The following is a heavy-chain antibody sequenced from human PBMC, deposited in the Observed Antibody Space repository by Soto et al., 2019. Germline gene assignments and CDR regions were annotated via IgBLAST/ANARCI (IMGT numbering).Heavy chain of an antibody. Sequence: SETLSLTCTVSGGSLSSYYWSWIRQPPGKGLEWIGYIYYSGSTNYNPSLKSRVTISVDTSKNQFSLKLSSVTAADTAVYYCARVATDYDSSGYLDYWGQGTLVTVSS. CDR3: ARVATDYDSSGYLDY. CDR2: IYYSGST. CDR1: GGSLSSYY. V-gene: IGHV4-59*01. J-gene: IGHJ4*02. D-gene: IGHD3-22*01.